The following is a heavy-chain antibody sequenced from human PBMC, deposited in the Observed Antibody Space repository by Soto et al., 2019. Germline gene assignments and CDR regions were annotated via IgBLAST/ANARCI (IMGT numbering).Heavy chain of an antibody. CDR2: IVVGSGNT. CDR3: ARVFLTPYYYYYYYMDV. V-gene: IGHV1-58*01. CDR1: GFTFTSSA. J-gene: IGHJ6*03. Sequence: ASVKVSCKASGFTFTSSAVQWVRQARGQRLEWIGWIVVGSGNTNYAQKFQERVTITRDMSTSTAYMELSSLRSEDTAVYYCARVFLTPYYYYYYYMDVWGKGTTVTVSS.